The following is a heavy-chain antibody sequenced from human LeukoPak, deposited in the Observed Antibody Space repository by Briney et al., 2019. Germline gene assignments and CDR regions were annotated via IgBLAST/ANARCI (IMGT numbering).Heavy chain of an antibody. CDR1: GYTFTSYY. J-gene: IGHJ5*02. CDR3: ARVGVDLWFNP. CDR2: INPNTGGT. Sequence: GASVKVSCKASGYTFTSYYMHWVRQAPGQGLEWMGRINPNTGGTNYAQKFQGRVTMTRGTSISSAYMELSRLTSDDTAVYYCARVGVDLWFNPWGQGTLVTVSS. D-gene: IGHD3/OR15-3a*01. V-gene: IGHV1-2*06.